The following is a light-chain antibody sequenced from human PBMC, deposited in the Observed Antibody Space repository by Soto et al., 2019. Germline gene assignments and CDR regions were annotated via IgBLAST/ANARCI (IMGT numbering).Light chain of an antibody. Sequence: EIVLTQSPGTLSLSPGERATLSCRASQSVSSSYLAWYQQKPGQAPRLLIYGASSRATGIPDRICGSGSGTDFTLTISRLEPEDFAVYYCQQYGSSPLYTFGQGTKLEIK. CDR2: GAS. J-gene: IGKJ2*01. CDR3: QQYGSSPLYT. V-gene: IGKV3-20*01. CDR1: QSVSSSY.